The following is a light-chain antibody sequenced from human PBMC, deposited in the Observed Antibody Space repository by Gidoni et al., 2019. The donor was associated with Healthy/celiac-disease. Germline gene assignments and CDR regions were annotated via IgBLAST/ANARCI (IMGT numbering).Light chain of an antibody. CDR2: EVS. CDR3: SSYTSSSTLDVV. J-gene: IGLJ2*01. CDR1: DVGGYNY. Sequence: DVGGYNYVSWYQQHPGKAPKLMIYEVSHRPSGVSTRFSGSKSGNTASLTISGLQAEDEADYYCSSYTSSSTLDVVFGGGTKLTVL. V-gene: IGLV2-14*01.